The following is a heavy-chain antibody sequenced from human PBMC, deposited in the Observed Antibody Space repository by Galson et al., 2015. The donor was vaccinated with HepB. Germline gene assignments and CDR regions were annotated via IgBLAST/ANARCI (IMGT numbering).Heavy chain of an antibody. Sequence: SLRLSCAASGFTFSSYAMHWVRQAPGKGLEWVAVISYDGSNKYYADSVEGRFTISRDNSKNTLYLQMNSLRAEDTAVYYCARVGSGAAAGTLYWGQGTLVTVSS. CDR2: ISYDGSNK. CDR1: GFTFSSYA. V-gene: IGHV3-30*04. J-gene: IGHJ4*02. D-gene: IGHD6-13*01. CDR3: ARVGSGAAAGTLY.